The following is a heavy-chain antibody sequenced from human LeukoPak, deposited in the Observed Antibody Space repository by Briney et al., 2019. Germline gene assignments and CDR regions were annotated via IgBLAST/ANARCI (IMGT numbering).Heavy chain of an antibody. D-gene: IGHD2-2*01. J-gene: IGHJ5*02. CDR1: GFTLGSYW. CDR2: IRQDGTEK. V-gene: IGHV3-7*03. Sequence: GGSLRLSCAASGFTLGSYWMSWVRQAPGEGLEWVAHIRQDGTEKHYLASVRGRFTISRDNARNSLYLQLSRLRAEDTATYYCFQPFDNWGQGTLVTVSS. CDR3: FQPFDN.